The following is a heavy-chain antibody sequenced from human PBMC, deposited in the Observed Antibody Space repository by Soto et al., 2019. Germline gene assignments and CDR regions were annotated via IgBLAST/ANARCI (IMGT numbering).Heavy chain of an antibody. CDR1: GFTFSDYF. V-gene: IGHV3-11*06. D-gene: IGHD5-18*01. CDR2: ISLGDSYK. J-gene: IGHJ4*02. CDR3: VRESRTDEDGYDARGYYFDY. Sequence: QVQLVESGGGLVKPGGSLRLACAASGFTFSDYFMSWVRQAPGKGLEWVSFISLGDSYKKTADSVKGRFTISRDNAKNSLYLQMNSLRAEDTDLYYCVRESRTDEDGYDARGYYFDYWGQGTLVTVSS.